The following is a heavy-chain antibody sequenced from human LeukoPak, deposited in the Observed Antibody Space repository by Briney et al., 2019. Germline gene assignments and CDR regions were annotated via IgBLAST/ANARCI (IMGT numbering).Heavy chain of an antibody. J-gene: IGHJ6*03. CDR2: ISAYNGNT. CDR1: GYTFTSYG. CDR3: ARRLRYFDPHSDYYYYYMDV. Sequence: GASVKVSCKASGYTFTSYGISWVRQAPGQGLEWMGWISAYNGNTNYAQKLQGRVTMTTDTSTSTAYMELRSLRSDDTAVYYCARRLRYFDPHSDYYYYYMDVWGKGTTVTISS. D-gene: IGHD3-9*01. V-gene: IGHV1-18*01.